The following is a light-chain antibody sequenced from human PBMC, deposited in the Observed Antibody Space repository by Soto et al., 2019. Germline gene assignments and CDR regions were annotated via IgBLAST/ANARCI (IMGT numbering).Light chain of an antibody. Sequence: QSALTQPASVSGSPGQSITISCTGTSSDVGGYNYVSWYQQHPGKAPKLMIYEVSNRPSGVSNRFCGSKSGNTASLTISGLQAEDEADYYCSSFSSGSTLFGTGTKVTVL. J-gene: IGLJ1*01. CDR1: SSDVGGYNY. V-gene: IGLV2-14*01. CDR3: SSFSSGSTL. CDR2: EVS.